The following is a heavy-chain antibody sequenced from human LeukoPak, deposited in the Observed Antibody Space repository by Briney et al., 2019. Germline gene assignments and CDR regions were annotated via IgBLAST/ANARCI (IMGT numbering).Heavy chain of an antibody. J-gene: IGHJ3*02. Sequence: ASVKVSCKASGGTFSSYAISWVRQAPGQGLEWMGGIIPIFGTANYAQKFQGRVTITADESTSTAYMELSSLRSEDTAVYYCAREVYDFWSGYSAPAARRGAFDIWGQGTMVTVSS. D-gene: IGHD3-3*01. CDR1: GGTFSSYA. CDR3: AREVYDFWSGYSAPAARRGAFDI. CDR2: IIPIFGTA. V-gene: IGHV1-69*13.